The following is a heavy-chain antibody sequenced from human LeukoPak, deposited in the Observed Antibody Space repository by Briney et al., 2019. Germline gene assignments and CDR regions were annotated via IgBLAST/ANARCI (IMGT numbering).Heavy chain of an antibody. V-gene: IGHV4-39*07. CDR1: GGSISTSSYY. CDR3: ATNPGDPLDY. D-gene: IGHD7-27*01. J-gene: IGHJ4*02. CDR2: IFYSGST. Sequence: SETLSLTCTVSGGSISTSSYYWGWVRQPPGKGLEWIGNIFYSGSTYYSPSLKSRVTISVDTSKNQFSLKLSSVTAADTAVYYCATNPGDPLDYWGQGTLVTVSS.